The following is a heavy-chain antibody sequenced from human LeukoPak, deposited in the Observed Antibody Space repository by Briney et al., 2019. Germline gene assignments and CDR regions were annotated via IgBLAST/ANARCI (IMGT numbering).Heavy chain of an antibody. J-gene: IGHJ4*02. D-gene: IGHD3-3*01. Sequence: PGGSLRLSCAASGFTFDDYGMSWVRQAPGKGLEWVSGISWNGGSTGYADSVKGRFTISRDNAKNSLYLQMNSLRAEDTALYYCARELGGYDFWSGYYFDYWGQGTLVTVSS. CDR2: ISWNGGST. CDR1: GFTFDDYG. V-gene: IGHV3-20*04. CDR3: ARELGGYDFWSGYYFDY.